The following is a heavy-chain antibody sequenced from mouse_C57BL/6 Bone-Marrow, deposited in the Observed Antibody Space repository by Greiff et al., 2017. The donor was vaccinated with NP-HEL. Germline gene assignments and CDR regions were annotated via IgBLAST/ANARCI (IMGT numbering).Heavy chain of an antibody. V-gene: IGHV1-74*01. D-gene: IGHD1-1*01. CDR2: IHPSDSDT. CDR1: GYTFTSYW. Sequence: QVQLQQPGAELVKPGASVKVSCKASGYTFTSYWMHWVKQRPGQGLEWIGRIHPSDSDTNYNQKFKGKATLTVDKSSSTAYMQLSSLTSEDSAVYYCAIKDYYGSSYVWYFDVWGTGTTVTVSS. J-gene: IGHJ1*03. CDR3: AIKDYYGSSYVWYFDV.